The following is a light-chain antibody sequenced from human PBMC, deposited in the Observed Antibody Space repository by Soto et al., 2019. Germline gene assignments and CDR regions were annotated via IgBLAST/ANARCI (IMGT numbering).Light chain of an antibody. CDR2: DTT. J-gene: IGLJ1*01. V-gene: IGLV7-46*01. CDR3: GSYAGKNNYV. Sequence: QAVVTQEPSLTVSPGGTVTLTCGSSTGAVTSGHYPYWFQQKPGQAPKTLIYDTTNKHSWSPARFSGSLLGGKAALTLSGAQPEDEADYYCGSYAGKNNYVFGSGTKLTVL. CDR1: TGAVTSGHY.